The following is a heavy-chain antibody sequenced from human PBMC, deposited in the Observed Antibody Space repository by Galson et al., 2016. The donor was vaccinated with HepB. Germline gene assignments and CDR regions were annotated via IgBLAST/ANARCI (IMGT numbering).Heavy chain of an antibody. CDR1: GFTFSSYG. J-gene: IGHJ4*02. CDR3: AKDAGGRYYLYFDY. D-gene: IGHD1-26*01. Sequence: SLRLSCAASGFTFSSYGIHWVRQAPGKGLEWVAGVSSDGSNISYADSVKGRFTISRDNSNNTLFLQMNSLRAEDTAVYYCAKDAGGRYYLYFDYWDQGTLVTVSS. CDR2: VSSDGSNI. V-gene: IGHV3-30*18.